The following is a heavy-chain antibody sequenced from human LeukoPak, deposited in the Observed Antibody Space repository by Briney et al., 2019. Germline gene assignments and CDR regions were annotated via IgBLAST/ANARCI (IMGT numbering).Heavy chain of an antibody. Sequence: SETLSLTCTVSGGSITNNAYYWAWIRQPPGKGLEWIGSIYYSGSTHYNPSLKSRLTISEDTSNNQFSLKLSSVTAADTAVYYCARNETTGLQRTPYYHSYVDVGRKGTTVTVSS. CDR1: GGSITNNAYY. V-gene: IGHV4-39*01. CDR2: IYYSGST. D-gene: IGHD4-11*01. CDR3: ARNETTGLQRTPYYHSYVDV. J-gene: IGHJ6*03.